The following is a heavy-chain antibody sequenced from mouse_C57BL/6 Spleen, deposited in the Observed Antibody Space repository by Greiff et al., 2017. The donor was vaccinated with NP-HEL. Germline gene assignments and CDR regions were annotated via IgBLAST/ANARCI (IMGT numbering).Heavy chain of an antibody. D-gene: IGHD2-5*01. Sequence: QVQLKESGAELVKPGASVKISCKASGYAFSSYWMNWVKQRPGKGLEWIGQIYPGDGDTNYNGKFKGKATLTADKSSSTAYMQLSSLTSEDSAVYFCAREGAYYSNLYAMDYWGQGTSVTVSS. V-gene: IGHV1-80*01. CDR3: AREGAYYSNLYAMDY. CDR1: GYAFSSYW. CDR2: IYPGDGDT. J-gene: IGHJ4*01.